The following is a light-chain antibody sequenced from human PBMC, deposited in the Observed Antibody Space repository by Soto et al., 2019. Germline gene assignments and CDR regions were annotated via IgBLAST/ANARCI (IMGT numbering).Light chain of an antibody. V-gene: IGKV3-11*01. CDR1: QSVSSY. CDR2: VAS. Sequence: EIVLTQSPATLSLSLGERATLSCRASQSVSSYLVWYQQKPGQAPRLLIYVASNRSTGIPTRFSGSGSGTYFTLTISSLEPEDFAVYYCQQRSNWPPRYTFGQGTKLEIK. CDR3: QQRSNWPPRYT. J-gene: IGKJ2*01.